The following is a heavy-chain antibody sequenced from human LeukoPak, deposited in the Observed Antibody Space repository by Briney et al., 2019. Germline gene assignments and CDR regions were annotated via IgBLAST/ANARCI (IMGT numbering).Heavy chain of an antibody. CDR3: ARGRGIAAAGKPTGYFQH. CDR2: INHSGST. CDR1: GGSFSGYY. D-gene: IGHD6-13*01. V-gene: IGHV4-34*01. Sequence: SETLSLTCPVYGGSFSGYYWRWLRQPPGKGLEWIGEINHSGSTNYNPPLKSRVTISVDTSKNQFSLKLSSVTAADTAVYYCARGRGIAAAGKPTGYFQHWGQGTLVTVSS. J-gene: IGHJ1*01.